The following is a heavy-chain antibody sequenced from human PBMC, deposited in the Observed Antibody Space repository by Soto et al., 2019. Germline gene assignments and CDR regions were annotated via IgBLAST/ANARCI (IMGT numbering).Heavy chain of an antibody. J-gene: IGHJ6*02. CDR1: GFTFSSYG. D-gene: IGHD1-26*01. CDR2: IWYDGSNK. V-gene: IGHV3-33*01. CDR3: ARESGIVGAHTISYGMDV. Sequence: GGSLRLSCAASGFTFSSYGMHWVRQAPGKGLEWVAVIWYDGSNKYYADSVKGRFTISRDNSKNTLYLQMNSLRAEDTAVYYCARESGIVGAHTISYGMDVWGQGTTVTVSS.